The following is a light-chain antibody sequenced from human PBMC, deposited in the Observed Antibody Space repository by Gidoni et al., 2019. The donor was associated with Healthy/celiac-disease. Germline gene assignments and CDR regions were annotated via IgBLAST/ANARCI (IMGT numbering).Light chain of an antibody. CDR1: QSVLYSSNNKNY. Sequence: VMTQSPDSLAVSLGERATINCKSSQSVLYSSNNKNYLAWYQQKPGQPPKLLIYWASTRESGVPDRFSGSGSGTDFTLTISSLQAEDVAVYYCQQYYSTPLTFXGXTKVXIK. CDR3: QQYYSTPLT. CDR2: WAS. V-gene: IGKV4-1*01. J-gene: IGKJ4*01.